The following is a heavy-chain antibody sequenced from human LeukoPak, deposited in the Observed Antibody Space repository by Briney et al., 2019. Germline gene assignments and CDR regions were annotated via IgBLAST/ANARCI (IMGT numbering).Heavy chain of an antibody. D-gene: IGHD3-10*01. CDR2: IYYSGGT. V-gene: IGHV4-59*01. J-gene: IGHJ4*02. Sequence: PSETLSLTCTVSGGSISSYYWSWNRQPPGKELAWIAYIYYSGGTNYNPSLKSRVTISVDTSKNQFSLMLSSVTAADTAVYYCARVNYGSGSSRGFDYWGQGTLVTVSS. CDR1: GGSISSYY. CDR3: ARVNYGSGSSRGFDY.